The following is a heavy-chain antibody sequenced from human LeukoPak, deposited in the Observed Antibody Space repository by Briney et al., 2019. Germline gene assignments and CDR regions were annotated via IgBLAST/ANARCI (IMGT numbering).Heavy chain of an antibody. D-gene: IGHD4/OR15-4a*01. V-gene: IGHV1-46*01. CDR1: GYTFTRYY. Sequence: ASEKVSCKASGYTFTRYYMHWVRQAPGQGLEWMGIINPSGGSTSYAQKFQGRVTMTRDTSTSTVYMELSSLRSEDTAVYYCARVLTSSYGMDVWGQGTTVTVSS. J-gene: IGHJ6*02. CDR3: ARVLTSSYGMDV. CDR2: INPSGGST.